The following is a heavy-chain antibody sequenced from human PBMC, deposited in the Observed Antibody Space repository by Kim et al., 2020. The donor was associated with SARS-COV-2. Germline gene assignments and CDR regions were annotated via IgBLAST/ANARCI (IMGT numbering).Heavy chain of an antibody. J-gene: IGHJ3*02. D-gene: IGHD3-16*01. V-gene: IGHV3-53*01. CDR3: ATFTGARNDAFDI. Sequence: ADSVKGRFTISRDNSKNTLYLPMTSLRAEDTAVYYRATFTGARNDAFDIWGQGTMVTVSS.